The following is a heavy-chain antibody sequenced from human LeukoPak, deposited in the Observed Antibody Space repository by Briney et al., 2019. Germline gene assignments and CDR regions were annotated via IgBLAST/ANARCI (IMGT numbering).Heavy chain of an antibody. CDR1: GGSISSSTW. J-gene: IGHJ4*02. CDR2: IYHSGTT. Sequence: SETLSLTCAVSGGSISSSTWWSWVRQPPGKGLEWIGEIYHSGTTNYNPSLKSRVTISVDKSKNQLSLKLTSVTAADTAVYYCARNPGSDYPEWWGQGTLVTVSS. CDR3: ARNPGSDYPEW. D-gene: IGHD4-17*01. V-gene: IGHV4-4*02.